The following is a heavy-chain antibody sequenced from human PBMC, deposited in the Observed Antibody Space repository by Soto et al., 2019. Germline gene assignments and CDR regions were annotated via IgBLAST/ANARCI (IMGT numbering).Heavy chain of an antibody. D-gene: IGHD2-2*01. CDR3: GKRYCSSSSCYGGSLDY. V-gene: IGHV3-23*01. J-gene: IGHJ4*02. CDR1: GFTFSSYA. CDR2: ITSGGST. Sequence: VQLLESGGDLVQPGGSLRLSCAASGFTFSSYAMSWVRQAPGKGLEWVSTITSGGSTYSANSVKGRFTISRDNSKKTVYLEMNSLRAEDTAVYYCGKRYCSSSSCYGGSLDYWGQGTLVTVSS.